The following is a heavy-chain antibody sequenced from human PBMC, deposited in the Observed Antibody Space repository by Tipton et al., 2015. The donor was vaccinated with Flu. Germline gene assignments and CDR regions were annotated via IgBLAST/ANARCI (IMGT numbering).Heavy chain of an antibody. CDR2: IKEDGSEK. CDR3: ATDLRIRRLTPPQY. D-gene: IGHD2-21*01. Sequence: SLRLSCATSGFTFSSYSMTWVRQAPGKGLECVANIKEDGSEKYYVDSVKGRFTISRDNAKNSLDLQMNSLRAEDTAMDYCATDLRIRRLTPPQYWGRGTLLSLSS. J-gene: IGHJ1*01. V-gene: IGHV3-7*01. CDR1: GFTFSSYS.